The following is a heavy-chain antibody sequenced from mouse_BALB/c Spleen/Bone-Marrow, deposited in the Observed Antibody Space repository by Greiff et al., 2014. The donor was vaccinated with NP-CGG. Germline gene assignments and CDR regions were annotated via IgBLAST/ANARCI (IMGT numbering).Heavy chain of an antibody. Sequence: VQLQQSGAELVKPGASVKLSCTASGFNIKDTYMHWVKQRPEQGLEWIGRIDPANGNTKYDPKFQGKATITADTSSNTAYLQLSSLTSEDTAVYYCAPYYYGSSLFAYWGQATLVTVSA. CDR2: IDPANGNT. V-gene: IGHV14-3*02. CDR1: GFNIKDTY. CDR3: APYYYGSSLFAY. J-gene: IGHJ3*01. D-gene: IGHD1-1*01.